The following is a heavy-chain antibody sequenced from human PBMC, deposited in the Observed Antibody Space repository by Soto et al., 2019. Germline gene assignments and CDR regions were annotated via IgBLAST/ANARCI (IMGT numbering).Heavy chain of an antibody. D-gene: IGHD2-2*01. J-gene: IGHJ6*02. CDR3: ARDILLVPAAIREQWLRYYCVMDV. CDR2: ISAYNGNT. Sequence: VSGKVSCKASGYTFTSYGISWVRQAPGQGLEWMGWISAYNGNTNYAQKLQGRVTMTTDTSTSTAYMELRSLRSDDTAVYYCARDILLVPAAIREQWLRYYCVMDVWGQGTTVTVSS. V-gene: IGHV1-18*01. CDR1: GYTFTSYG.